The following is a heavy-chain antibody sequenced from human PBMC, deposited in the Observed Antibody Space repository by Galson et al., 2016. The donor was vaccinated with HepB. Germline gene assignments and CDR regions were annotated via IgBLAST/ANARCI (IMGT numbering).Heavy chain of an antibody. J-gene: IGHJ4*02. V-gene: IGHV1-3*01. D-gene: IGHD4-17*01. Sequence: SVKVSCKASGYTFTNYAMHWVRQAPGQRLEWMGCVNAGNGNTKYSQKFQGRVTITGDTSTSTAYMDLSSLRSADTAVYYCASVRRDYGDYAGYWGQGTLVTGCS. CDR2: VNAGNGNT. CDR3: ASVRRDYGDYAGY. CDR1: GYTFTNYA.